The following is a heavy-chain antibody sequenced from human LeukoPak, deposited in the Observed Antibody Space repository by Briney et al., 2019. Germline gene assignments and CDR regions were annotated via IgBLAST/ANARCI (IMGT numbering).Heavy chain of an antibody. CDR2: ISSSSSYI. D-gene: IGHD4-17*01. Sequence: GGSLRLSCAASGFTFSSYSMNWVRQAPGKGLEWVSSISSSSSYIYYADSVKGRFTISRDNAKNSLYLQMNSLRAEDTAVYYCTRAVYGFDAFDIWGQGTMVTVSS. CDR3: TRAVYGFDAFDI. V-gene: IGHV3-21*01. J-gene: IGHJ3*02. CDR1: GFTFSSYS.